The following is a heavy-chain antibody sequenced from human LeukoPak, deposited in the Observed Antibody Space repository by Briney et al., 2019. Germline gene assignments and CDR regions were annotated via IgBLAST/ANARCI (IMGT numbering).Heavy chain of an antibody. D-gene: IGHD6-19*01. CDR1: GGSISSSSYY. V-gene: IGHV4-39*07. CDR2: INHSGST. Sequence: PSETLSLTCTVSGGSISSSSYYWSWIRQPPGKGLEWIGEINHSGSTNYNPSLKSRVTISVDTSKNQFSLKLSSVTAADTAVYYCARTTSYSSGWYKDYYYYMDVWGKGTTVTISS. CDR3: ARTTSYSSGWYKDYYYYMDV. J-gene: IGHJ6*03.